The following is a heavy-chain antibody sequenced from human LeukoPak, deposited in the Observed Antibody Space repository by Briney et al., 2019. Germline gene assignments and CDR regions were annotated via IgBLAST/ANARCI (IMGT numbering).Heavy chain of an antibody. CDR2: INPSGDST. Sequence: GASVKVSCKASGYTFTSNHIHWVRQAPGQGLEWMGVINPSGDSTSYAQKFQGRVTMTRDTSTSTVYMDLSSLRSEDTAVYYCARRSCSSSSCYFEYWGQGTLVTVSS. V-gene: IGHV1-46*01. J-gene: IGHJ4*02. CDR1: GYTFTSNH. D-gene: IGHD2-2*01. CDR3: ARRSCSSSSCYFEY.